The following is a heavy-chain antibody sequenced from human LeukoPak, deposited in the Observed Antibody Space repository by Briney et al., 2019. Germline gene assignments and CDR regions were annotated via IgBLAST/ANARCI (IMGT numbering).Heavy chain of an antibody. CDR2: INPNSRGA. V-gene: IGHV1-2*02. J-gene: IGHJ4*02. D-gene: IGHD3-9*01. CDR1: GYTFTDYY. CDR3: ARLRYTNPYDY. Sequence: GASVNVSCKASGYTFTDYYIHWVRQAPGQGLEWMGWINPNSRGAKYAQKFQGRVTMTRDTSINTAYMELSSLRSDDTAIYYCARLRYTNPYDYWGQGTLLTVST.